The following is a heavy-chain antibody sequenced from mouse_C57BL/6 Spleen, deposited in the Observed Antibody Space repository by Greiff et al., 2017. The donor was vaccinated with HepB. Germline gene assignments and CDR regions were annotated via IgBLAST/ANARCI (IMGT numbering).Heavy chain of an antibody. CDR2: INPNNGGT. Sequence: EVQLQQSGPELVKPGASVKISCKASGYTFTDYYMNWVKQSHGKSLEWIGDINPNNGGTSYNQKFKGKATLTVDKSSSTAYMELRSLTSEDSAVYYFARGEGDYDKNYFDYWGQGTTLTVSS. CDR3: ARGEGDYDKNYFDY. CDR1: GYTFTDYY. D-gene: IGHD2-4*01. V-gene: IGHV1-26*01. J-gene: IGHJ2*01.